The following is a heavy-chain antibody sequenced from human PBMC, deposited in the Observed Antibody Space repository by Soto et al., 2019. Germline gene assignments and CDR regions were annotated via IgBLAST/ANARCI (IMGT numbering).Heavy chain of an antibody. D-gene: IGHD3-22*01. CDR1: GYSFTSYW. Sequence: GESVKISCKGSGYSFTSYWIGWVRQMPGKGLEWMGIIYPGDSDTRYSPSFQGQVTISADKSISTAYLQWSSLKASDTAMYYCARLVTPYHYDSSGYYLDYWGQGTLVTVSS. V-gene: IGHV5-51*01. CDR3: ARLVTPYHYDSSGYYLDY. J-gene: IGHJ4*02. CDR2: IYPGDSDT.